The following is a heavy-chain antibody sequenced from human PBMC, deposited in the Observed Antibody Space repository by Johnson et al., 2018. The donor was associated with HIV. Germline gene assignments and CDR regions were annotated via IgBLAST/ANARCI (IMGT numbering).Heavy chain of an antibody. J-gene: IGHJ3*01. D-gene: IGHD3-22*01. CDR1: GFTFSDYY. CDR2: ISWNGANR. CDR3: ATFYNDNSNYFELASFYPGPTDL. Sequence: QVQLVESGGGLVKPGGSLRLSCAASGFTFSDYYMSWIRQAPGKGLEWVSGISWNGANRGYADSVKGRFTISRDDAKNSLYLLIDSLRTEDTALYYCATFYNDNSNYFELASFYPGPTDLWGQGTLVTVSS. V-gene: IGHV3-11*01.